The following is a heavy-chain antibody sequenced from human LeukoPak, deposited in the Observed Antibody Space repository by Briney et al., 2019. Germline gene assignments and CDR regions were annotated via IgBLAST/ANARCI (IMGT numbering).Heavy chain of an antibody. Sequence: GGSLRLSCAASGFXFSVYWIYWVRQAPGKGLVWVSRVSGDGNRSTYADSVKGRFTISRDNAKNTVYLQMNSLRAEDTAVYYCARTYCGGDCYGYFQHWGQGTLVTVSS. D-gene: IGHD2-21*02. CDR3: ARTYCGGDCYGYFQH. CDR2: VSGDGNRS. CDR1: GFXFSVYW. J-gene: IGHJ1*01. V-gene: IGHV3-74*01.